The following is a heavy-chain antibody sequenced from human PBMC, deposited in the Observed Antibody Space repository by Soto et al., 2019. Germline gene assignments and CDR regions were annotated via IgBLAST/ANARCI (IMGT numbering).Heavy chain of an antibody. CDR2: IYSSGST. D-gene: IGHD3-22*01. CDR3: ARPNSSGYYSPFDS. V-gene: IGHV4-30-4*08. CDR1: GASISSEEYC. Sequence: TLSLTCTVSGASISSEEYCCICIRQRPGKGLEWIGYIYSSGSTYHNPSLKSRVTMSVDTSKNQFSLKLSSVTAADTAVYYCARPNSSGYYSPFDSWGQGTLVTVSS. J-gene: IGHJ4*02.